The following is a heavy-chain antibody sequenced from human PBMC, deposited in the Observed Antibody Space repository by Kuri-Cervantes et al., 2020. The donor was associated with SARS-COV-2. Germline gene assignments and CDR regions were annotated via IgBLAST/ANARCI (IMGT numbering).Heavy chain of an antibody. Sequence: GGSLRLSCAASGFTFSGSAMHWVRQAPGKGLEWVSSISSSSSYIYYADSVKGRFTISRDNAKNSLYLQMNSLRPEDTAVYYCAKVETANLDYWGQGTLVTVSS. CDR3: AKVETANLDY. V-gene: IGHV3-21*01. CDR1: GFTFSGSA. J-gene: IGHJ4*02. CDR2: ISSSSSYI. D-gene: IGHD3-3*01.